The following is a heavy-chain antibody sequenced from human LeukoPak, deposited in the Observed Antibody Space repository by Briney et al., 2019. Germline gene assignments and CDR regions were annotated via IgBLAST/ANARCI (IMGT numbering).Heavy chain of an antibody. CDR2: ISESGVGT. D-gene: IGHD1-26*01. Sequence: GGSLRLSCVPSAFTFSSNAMNWVRQAPGKGLEWVSGISESGVGTNYADSVKGRFTPSSDNAKNTLYLQMNSLRGEDTVVYYCAKVRVGATIDDWGQGTLVTVSS. J-gene: IGHJ4*02. CDR1: AFTFSSNA. CDR3: AKVRVGATIDD. V-gene: IGHV3-23*01.